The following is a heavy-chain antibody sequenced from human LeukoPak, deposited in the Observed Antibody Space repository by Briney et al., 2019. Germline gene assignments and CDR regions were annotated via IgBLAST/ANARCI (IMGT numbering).Heavy chain of an antibody. V-gene: IGHV4-38-2*01. Sequence: SETLSLTCAVSGYSISISYYWGWIRQPPGQGLDWIGTISHSGTTFYNSSLQTRVTISLDTSRNRFSLNLSSATAADTAIYYCATFFGVIDDPLDYWGHGTLVTVSA. J-gene: IGHJ4*01. CDR3: ATFFGVIDDPLDY. CDR1: GYSISISYY. CDR2: ISHSGTT. D-gene: IGHD3-3*01.